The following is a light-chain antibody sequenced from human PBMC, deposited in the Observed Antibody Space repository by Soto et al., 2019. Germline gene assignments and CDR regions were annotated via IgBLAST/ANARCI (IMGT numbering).Light chain of an antibody. V-gene: IGKV1-33*01. CDR3: QQYDNLLLA. CDR2: DAS. Sequence: DIQMTQSPSSLAASVGDRVTITCQASQDISNYLNWYQHKPGKAPKLLIYDASNLETGVPSRFSGSGSGKDFTFAISSLQPEDIATYYCQQYDNLLLAFGQGTRLEIK. CDR1: QDISNY. J-gene: IGKJ5*01.